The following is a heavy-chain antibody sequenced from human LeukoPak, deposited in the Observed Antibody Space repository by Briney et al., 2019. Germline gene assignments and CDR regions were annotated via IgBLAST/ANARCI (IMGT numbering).Heavy chain of an antibody. V-gene: IGHV4-39*01. D-gene: IGHD6-19*01. CDR2: IYYSGST. Sequence: SETLSLTCTVSGGSISSSSYYWGWIRQPPGKGLEWIGSIYYSGSTYYNPSLKSRVTISVDTSKNQFSLKLSSVTAAGTAVYYCARLYSSGWYDGGDYWGQGTLVTVSS. CDR1: GGSISSSSYY. J-gene: IGHJ4*02. CDR3: ARLYSSGWYDGGDY.